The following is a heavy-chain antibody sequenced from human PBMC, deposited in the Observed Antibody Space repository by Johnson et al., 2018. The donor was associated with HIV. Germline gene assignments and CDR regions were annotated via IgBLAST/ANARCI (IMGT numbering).Heavy chain of an antibody. CDR2: ISYDGSNK. CDR3: ARENWGQRMNAFDI. D-gene: IGHD7-27*01. CDR1: GFIFSDYY. V-gene: IGHV3-30*03. Sequence: QVQLVESGGGLVKPGGSQRLSCAASGFIFSDYYMTWIRQAPGKGLEWVAVISYDGSNKYYADSVKGRFTISRDNSKNTLYLQMNSLRAEDTAVYYCARENWGQRMNAFDIWGQGTMVTVSS. J-gene: IGHJ3*02.